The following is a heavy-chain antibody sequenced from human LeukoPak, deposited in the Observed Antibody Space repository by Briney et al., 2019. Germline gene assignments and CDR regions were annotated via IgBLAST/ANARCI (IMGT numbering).Heavy chain of an antibody. CDR3: ARDHGGITGTSRYNWFDP. Sequence: PSETLSLTCTVSGYSISSGYYWGWIRQPPGKGLEWIGSIYHSGSTYYNPSLKSRVTISVDTSKNRFSLKLSSVTAADTAVYYCARDHGGITGTSRYNWFDPWGQGTLVTVSS. V-gene: IGHV4-38-2*02. CDR2: IYHSGST. CDR1: GYSISSGYY. D-gene: IGHD1-20*01. J-gene: IGHJ5*02.